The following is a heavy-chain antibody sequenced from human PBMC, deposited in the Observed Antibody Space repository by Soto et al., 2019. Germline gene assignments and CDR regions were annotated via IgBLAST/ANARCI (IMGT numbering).Heavy chain of an antibody. J-gene: IGHJ4*02. D-gene: IGHD3-22*01. CDR3: ARLGGYYQAFDD. Sequence: PSETRSLTCTVPGGSISSYYWSWIRQPPGKGLEWIGYIYYSGSTSYNPSLKSRVTISVDTSKNQFSLKLSSVTAADTAVYYCARLGGYYQAFDDWGQGTLVTVSS. V-gene: IGHV4-59*08. CDR2: IYYSGST. CDR1: GGSISSYY.